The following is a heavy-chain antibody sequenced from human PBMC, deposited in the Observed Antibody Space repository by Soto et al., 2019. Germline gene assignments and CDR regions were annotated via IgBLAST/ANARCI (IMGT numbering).Heavy chain of an antibody. D-gene: IGHD6-6*01. CDR3: ARDRLGEYSSSSYWFDP. CDR1: GVPFSSYS. J-gene: IGHJ5*02. CDR2: ISSCGTYI. V-gene: IGHV3-21*01. Sequence: GGSLRLSCAASGVPFSSYSMNWVRQAPGKGLEWVSFISSCGTYIYYADSVKGRFTISRDNAKNSLYLQMNSLRAEDTAVYYCARDRLGEYSSSSYWFDPWGQGTLVTVSS.